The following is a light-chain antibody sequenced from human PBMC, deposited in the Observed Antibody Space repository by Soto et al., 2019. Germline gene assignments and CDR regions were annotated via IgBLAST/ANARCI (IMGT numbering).Light chain of an antibody. J-gene: IGLJ1*01. CDR3: TSYTGGNPSYV. Sequence: QSALTQPPSASGSLGQSVTISCTGTSSDIGTYDYVSWYQQHPGRAPKLIIFAVSKRPLGVPDRFSGSKSGNTASLIVSGLQPDDETEYHCTSYTGGNPSYVFGTGTKVTVL. CDR1: SSDIGTYDY. V-gene: IGLV2-8*01. CDR2: AVS.